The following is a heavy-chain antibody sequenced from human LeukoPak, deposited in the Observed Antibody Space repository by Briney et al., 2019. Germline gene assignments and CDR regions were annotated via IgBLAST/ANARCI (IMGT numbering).Heavy chain of an antibody. J-gene: IGHJ4*02. CDR1: GGSISSYY. Sequence: SETLSLTCTVSGGSISSYYWSWIRQPAGKGLDWIGRIYTSGSTNYNPSLKSRVTISVDKSKNQFSLKLSSVTAADTAVYYCARDSAYSSGCYYFDYWGQGTLVTVSS. V-gene: IGHV4-4*07. D-gene: IGHD6-25*01. CDR3: ARDSAYSSGCYYFDY. CDR2: IYTSGST.